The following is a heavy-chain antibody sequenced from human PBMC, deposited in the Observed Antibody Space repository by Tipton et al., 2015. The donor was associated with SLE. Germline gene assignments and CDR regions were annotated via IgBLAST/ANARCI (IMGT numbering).Heavy chain of an antibody. Sequence: LSLTCAASGFNFRRNWMHWVRQVPGKGLVWVSRMNSDGSNIFYSDSVKGRFTISRDNAKNTVYLQMNSLRADDTAVYFCASPYGGDYYDSSGYHLWGQGTLVTVSS. D-gene: IGHD3-22*01. V-gene: IGHV3-74*01. CDR3: ASPYGGDYYDSSGYHL. CDR2: MNSDGSNI. J-gene: IGHJ4*02. CDR1: GFNFRRNW.